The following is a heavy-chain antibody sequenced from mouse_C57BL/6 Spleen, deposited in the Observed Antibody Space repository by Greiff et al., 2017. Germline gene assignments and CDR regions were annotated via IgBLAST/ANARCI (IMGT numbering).Heavy chain of an antibody. CDR1: GYAFTNYL. CDR2: INPGSGGT. J-gene: IGHJ2*01. V-gene: IGHV1-54*01. D-gene: IGHD1-1*01. Sequence: VQLQESGAELVRPGTSVKVSCKASGYAFTNYLIEWVKQRPGQGLEWIGVINPGSGGTNYNEKFKGKATLTADKSSSTAYMQLSSLTSEDSAVYFCARRDYGSSYWGQGTTLTVSS. CDR3: ARRDYGSSY.